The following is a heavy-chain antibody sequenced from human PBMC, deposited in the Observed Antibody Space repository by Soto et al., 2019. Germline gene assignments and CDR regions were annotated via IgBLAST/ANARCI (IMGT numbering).Heavy chain of an antibody. D-gene: IGHD3-22*01. V-gene: IGHV4-30-4*01. Sequence: TSETLSLTCTVSGASIISGDYYWSWIRQPPGKGLEWIGFIYYSGTTSYNPSLKSRVTTSVDTSKNQFSLKLSSVTAADTAVYYCARVQKGYYDGGSYYYTGLFDDWGQGILVTVSS. CDR2: IYYSGTT. CDR3: ARVQKGYYDGGSYYYTGLFDD. J-gene: IGHJ4*01. CDR1: GASIISGDYY.